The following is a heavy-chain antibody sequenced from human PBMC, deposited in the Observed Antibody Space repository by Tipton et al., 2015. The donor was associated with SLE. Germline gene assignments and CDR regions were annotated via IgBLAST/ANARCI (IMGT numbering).Heavy chain of an antibody. CDR3: ARPPREQWELGD. D-gene: IGHD1-26*01. V-gene: IGHV4-39*01. Sequence: TLSLTCTVSGGSISSSSYYWGWIRQPPGKGLEWIGSIYYSGSTYYNPSLKSRVTISVDTSKNQFSLKLSSVTAADTAVYYCARPPREQWELGDWGQGTLVTVSS. CDR1: GGSISSSSYY. J-gene: IGHJ4*02. CDR2: IYYSGST.